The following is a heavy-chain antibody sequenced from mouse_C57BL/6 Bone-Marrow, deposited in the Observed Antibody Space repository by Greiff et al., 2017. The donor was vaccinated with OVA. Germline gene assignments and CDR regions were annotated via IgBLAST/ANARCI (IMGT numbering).Heavy chain of an antibody. CDR3: ARRSSYRYFDV. D-gene: IGHD1-1*01. CDR2: IYPGDGDT. J-gene: IGHJ1*03. CDR1: GYAFSSSW. V-gene: IGHV1-82*01. Sequence: VKLQESGPELVKPGASVKISCKASGYAFSSSWMNWVKQRPGKGLEWIGRIYPGDGDTNYNGKFKGKATLTADKSSSTAYMQLSSLTSEDSAVYFCARRSSYRYFDVWGTGTTVTVSS.